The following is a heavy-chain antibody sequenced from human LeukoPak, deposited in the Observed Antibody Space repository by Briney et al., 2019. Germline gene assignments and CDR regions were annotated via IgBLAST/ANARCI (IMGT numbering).Heavy chain of an antibody. CDR3: ARDHTYYYDSSGYYYAMPDY. J-gene: IGHJ4*02. Sequence: ASVKVSCKASGYTFTGYYMHWVRQAPGQGLEWMGWINPNSGGTNYAQKFQGRVTMTRDTSISTAYMELSRLRSDDTAVYYCARDHTYYYDSSGYYYAMPDYWGQGTLVTVSS. CDR1: GYTFTGYY. V-gene: IGHV1-2*02. CDR2: INPNSGGT. D-gene: IGHD3-22*01.